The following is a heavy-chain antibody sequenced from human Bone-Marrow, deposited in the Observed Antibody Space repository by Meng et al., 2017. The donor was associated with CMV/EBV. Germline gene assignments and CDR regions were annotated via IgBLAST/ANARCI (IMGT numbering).Heavy chain of an antibody. J-gene: IGHJ4*01. CDR1: GYTFSDYF. D-gene: IGHD3-3*01. V-gene: IGHV1-2*02. CDR3: ARDLGVGAAGY. Sequence: ASVKVSCKASGYTFSDYFLHWVRQAPGQGLEWMGWINPKSGVTNYAQRFQDRVTMTTVTSIRTVYMDLSRLTSDDTAIFYCARDLGVGAAGYWGQGTLVTVSS. CDR2: INPKSGVT.